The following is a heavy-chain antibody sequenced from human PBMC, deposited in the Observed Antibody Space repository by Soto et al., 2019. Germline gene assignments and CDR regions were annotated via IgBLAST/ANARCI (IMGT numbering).Heavy chain of an antibody. CDR3: ARLRYIDGFDY. Sequence: QLQLQESGPGLVKPSETLSLTCTVSGGSISSSSYYWGWIRQPPGKGLEWIGTIYYSGSTYYNPSLKSRVTISVDTSKNQFSLKVSSVNAADTAVYYCARLRYIDGFDYWGQGTLVTVSS. D-gene: IGHD1-1*01. CDR2: IYYSGST. J-gene: IGHJ4*02. CDR1: GGSISSSSYY. V-gene: IGHV4-39*01.